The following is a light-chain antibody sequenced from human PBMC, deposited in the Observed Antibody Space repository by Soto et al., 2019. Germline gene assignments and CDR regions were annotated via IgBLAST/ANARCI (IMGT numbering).Light chain of an antibody. CDR2: AAS. V-gene: IGKV1-39*01. Sequence: DIQMTQSPSSLSASVGDRVTITCRASQSISSYLNWYQQKPGKAPKVLIYAASSLLSGVPSRFSGSGSGTAYTLTISSLQPEDFATYYCHQNYRTPPITFGQGTRLEIK. CDR3: HQNYRTPPIT. J-gene: IGKJ5*01. CDR1: QSISSY.